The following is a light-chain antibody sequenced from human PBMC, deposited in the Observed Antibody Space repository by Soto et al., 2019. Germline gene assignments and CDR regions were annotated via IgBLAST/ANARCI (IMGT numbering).Light chain of an antibody. CDR2: AAS. CDR3: QQSYSAPFT. CDR1: QSISSY. V-gene: IGKV1-39*01. Sequence: DIQMTQSPSSLSASEGDRVTITCRTSQSISSYLNWYQQKPGRAPELLIYAASSLQSGVPSRFSGSGSGTAFTLTSSSLRPEDFATFYCQQSYSAPFTFGKGTKA. J-gene: IGKJ4*01.